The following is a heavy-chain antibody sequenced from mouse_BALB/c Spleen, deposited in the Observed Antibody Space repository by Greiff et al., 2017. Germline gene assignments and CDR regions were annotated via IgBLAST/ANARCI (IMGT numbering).Heavy chain of an antibody. D-gene: IGHD2-10*02. V-gene: IGHV6-6*02. J-gene: IGHJ2*01. CDR2: ISYKANNYAT. CDR3: TRGGYGSYALAY. Sequence: EVQLVESGGGLVQPGGSMKLSCAASGFTFSNYWMNWVRQTPEKGLEWVAEISYKANNYATHYAVSVKGRFTISSDDSKSSVYLQMSNLRAEDTGIYYCTRGGYGSYALAYWGQGTTLTVSS. CDR1: GFTFSNYW.